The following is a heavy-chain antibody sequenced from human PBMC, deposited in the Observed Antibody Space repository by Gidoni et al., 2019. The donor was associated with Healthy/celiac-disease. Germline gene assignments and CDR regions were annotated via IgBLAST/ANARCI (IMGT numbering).Heavy chain of an antibody. Sequence: QVQLQQSGPGLVKPSQTLSLTCTFSGGSICSCGYYWSWIRQHPGKGLEWIGYIYYSGSTYYNPSLQSRVTISVDTSKNQFSLKLSSVTAADTAVYYCARGGEGSYYNALTKFDYWGHGPLVTVSS. CDR1: GGSICSCGYY. D-gene: IGHD3-10*01. J-gene: IGHJ4*01. CDR3: ARGGEGSYYNALTKFDY. V-gene: IGHV4-31*03. CDR2: IYYSGST.